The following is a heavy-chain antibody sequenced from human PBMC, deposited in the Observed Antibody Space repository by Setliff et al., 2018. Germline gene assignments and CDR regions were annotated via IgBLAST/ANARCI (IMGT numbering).Heavy chain of an antibody. CDR2: ITYDGSNK. V-gene: IGHV3-30*01. J-gene: IGHJ6*03. D-gene: IGHD6-13*01. Sequence: PGGSLRLSCAASGFTFSNYAMHWVRQAPGKGLEWVAVITYDGSNKFYADSVKGRFTISRDISKNTLYLQMNNLRPDDTAVYYCARSRYTSRWYEMSAMDVWGKGTTVTVSS. CDR1: GFTFSNYA. CDR3: ARSRYTSRWYEMSAMDV.